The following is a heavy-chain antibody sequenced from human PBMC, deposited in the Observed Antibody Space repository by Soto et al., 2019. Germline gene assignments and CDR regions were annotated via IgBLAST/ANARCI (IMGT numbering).Heavy chain of an antibody. CDR1: GGSISSYY. J-gene: IGHJ5*02. D-gene: IGHD4-17*01. V-gene: IGHV4-59*12. CDR2: IYYNGGT. Sequence: SETLSLTCTASGGSISSYYWSWIRQPPGKGLEWIGYIYYNGGTNYNPSLKSRVTIPVDPPKNQFTLKLSSVTAADTAVYYCARDHGDGGWFDPWGQGTLVTVSS. CDR3: ARDHGDGGWFDP.